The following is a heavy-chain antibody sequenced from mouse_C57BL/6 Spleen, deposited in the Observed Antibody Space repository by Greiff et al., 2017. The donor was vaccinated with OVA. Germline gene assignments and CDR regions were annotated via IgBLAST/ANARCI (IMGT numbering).Heavy chain of an antibody. V-gene: IGHV1-69*01. CDR2: IDPSDSYT. Sequence: QVQLQQPGAELVMPGASVKLSCKASGYTFTSYWMHWVKQRPGQGLEWIGEIDPSDSYTNYNQKFKGKSTLTVDKSSSTAYMQRSSLTSEDSAVYYCARKKDVGFDYWGQGTTITVSS. CDR1: GYTFTSYW. CDR3: ARKKDVGFDY. J-gene: IGHJ2*01.